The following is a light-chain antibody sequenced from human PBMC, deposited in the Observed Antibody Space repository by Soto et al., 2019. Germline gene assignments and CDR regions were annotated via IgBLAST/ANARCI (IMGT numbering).Light chain of an antibody. CDR2: DVD. V-gene: IGLV2-8*01. CDR1: SSDVGGYDS. J-gene: IGLJ1*01. CDR3: SSYAASNNFV. Sequence: QSVLTQPPSASGSPGQSVTISCSGTSSDVGGYDSVSWYQHHPGKVPKLIIFDVDKWPSGVPDRFSGFKSGNTASLTVSGLRAEDEADYYCSSYAASNNFVLGNGTKVT.